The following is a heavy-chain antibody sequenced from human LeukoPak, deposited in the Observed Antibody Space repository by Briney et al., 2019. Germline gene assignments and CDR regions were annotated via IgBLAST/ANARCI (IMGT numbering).Heavy chain of an antibody. V-gene: IGHV3-23*01. D-gene: IGHD2-8*01. CDR3: ARAGIPGYCTNVTCSNWLDP. CDR2: ISASDGST. CDR1: GFTFSSYA. J-gene: IGHJ5*02. Sequence: PGGSLRLSCAASGFTFSSYAMSWVRQAPGKGLEWVSVISASDGSTSYADSVKGRFTISRDNSKNTLYLQMNSLRAEDTAVYYCARAGIPGYCTNVTCSNWLDPWGQGTLVTVSS.